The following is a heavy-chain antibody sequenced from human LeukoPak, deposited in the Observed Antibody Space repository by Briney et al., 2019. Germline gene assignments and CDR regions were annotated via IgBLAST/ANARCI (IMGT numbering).Heavy chain of an antibody. CDR3: AKDGYNQGFDY. D-gene: IGHD5-24*01. J-gene: IGHJ4*02. V-gene: IGHV3-30*18. Sequence: QPGGSLRLSCAASGFTFSSYGTHWVRQAPGKGLEWVAVISYDGSNKYYADSVKGRFTISRDNSKNTLYLQMNSLRAEDTAVYYCAKDGYNQGFDYWGQGTLVTVSS. CDR1: GFTFSSYG. CDR2: ISYDGSNK.